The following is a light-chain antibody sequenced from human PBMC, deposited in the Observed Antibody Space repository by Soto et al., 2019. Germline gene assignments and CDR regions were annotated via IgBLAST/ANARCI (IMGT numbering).Light chain of an antibody. CDR1: SGHSSYA. J-gene: IGLJ2*01. Sequence: QLVLTQSPSASASLGASVKLTCILSSGHSSYAIAWHQQQPEKGPRYLMKVNSDGSHNRGDGIPDRFSGSSSGAERYLTISSLQSEDEADYSCQTWGTGIRVFGGGTKLTVL. V-gene: IGLV4-69*01. CDR3: QTWGTGIRV. CDR2: VNSDGSH.